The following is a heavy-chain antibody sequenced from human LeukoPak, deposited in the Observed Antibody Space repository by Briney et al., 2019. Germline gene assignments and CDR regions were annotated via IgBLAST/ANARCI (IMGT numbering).Heavy chain of an antibody. CDR2: INQGGSDK. V-gene: IGHV3-7*01. J-gene: IGHJ4*02. CDR3: TRDRSRAEDD. CDR1: GFTFSGHW. Sequence: GGSLRLSCAASGFTFSGHWMSWVRQAPGKGLEWVANINQGGSDKYYVDSVKGRFTISRDNANNLLYLQMNGLRGEDTAVYYCTRDRSRAEDDWGQGTLVAVSS. D-gene: IGHD1-14*01.